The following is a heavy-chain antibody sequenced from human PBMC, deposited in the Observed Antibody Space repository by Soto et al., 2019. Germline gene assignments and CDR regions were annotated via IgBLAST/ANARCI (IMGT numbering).Heavy chain of an antibody. CDR3: ARGNVLRFLEWLSPYYYYGMDV. J-gene: IGHJ6*02. Sequence: ASVKVCCKDSGYTINGYYRQWVRQAPGQGLEWMGWINPNSGGTNYAQKFQGWVTMTRDTSISTAYMELSRLRSDDTAVYYCARGNVLRFLEWLSPYYYYGMDVWGQGTTVTVSS. CDR2: INPNSGGT. D-gene: IGHD3-3*01. V-gene: IGHV1-2*04. CDR1: GYTINGYY.